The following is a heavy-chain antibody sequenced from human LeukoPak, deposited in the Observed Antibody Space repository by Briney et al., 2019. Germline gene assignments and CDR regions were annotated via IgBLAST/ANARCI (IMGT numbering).Heavy chain of an antibody. J-gene: IGHJ4*02. Sequence: GGSLRLSCSASAFTFSMYWMTWVRQAPGKGLEWVATIKEDGSDKYYVDSVRGRFTISRDNAENSLNLQMNSLTAEDTALYYCARRPGDGGINFDYWGQGTLVTVSS. CDR1: AFTFSMYW. CDR3: ARRPGDGGINFDY. CDR2: IKEDGSDK. V-gene: IGHV3-7*05. D-gene: IGHD4-23*01.